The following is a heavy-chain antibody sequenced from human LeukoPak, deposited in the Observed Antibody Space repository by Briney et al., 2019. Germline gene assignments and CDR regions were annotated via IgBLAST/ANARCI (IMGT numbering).Heavy chain of an antibody. Sequence: PSETLSLTCTVSGGSISSYYWSWLRQPPGKGLEWIGYIYYSGSTNYNPSLKSRVTISVDTSKNQFSLQLNSVTPEDTAVYYCARDVVGMGGYGAYVGLPLDYWDQGILVTVSS. J-gene: IGHJ4*02. CDR3: ARDVVGMGGYGAYVGLPLDY. CDR1: GGSISSYY. CDR2: IYYSGST. V-gene: IGHV4-59*12. D-gene: IGHD5-12*01.